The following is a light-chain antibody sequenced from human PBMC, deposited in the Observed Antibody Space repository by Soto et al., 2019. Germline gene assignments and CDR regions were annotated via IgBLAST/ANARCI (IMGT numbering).Light chain of an antibody. J-gene: IGKJ1*01. CDR2: DAS. CDR3: EQYDSRSPWT. V-gene: IGKV1-5*01. CDR1: ESVTIW. Sequence: DIQLTQSPSSLSASVGDRVTITCRASESVTIWLAWYQQKPGKAPRLLIYDASTLEGGVPSRFSASGSGTEFTLTISSLQPDDFATYYCEQYDSRSPWTFDQGTKIESK.